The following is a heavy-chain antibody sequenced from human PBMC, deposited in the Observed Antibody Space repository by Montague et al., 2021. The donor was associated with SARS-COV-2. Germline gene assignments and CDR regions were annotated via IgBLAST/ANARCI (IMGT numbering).Heavy chain of an antibody. CDR1: GFSLSTSGMC. V-gene: IGHV2-70*01. CDR3: ARMPVLLWFGELGYYGMDV. J-gene: IGHJ6*02. D-gene: IGHD3-10*01. Sequence: PALVKPTQTLTLPCTFSGFSLSTSGMCVSWIRQPPGKALEWLAXXXWXXXKYXSTSLKTRLTIAKDTSKHQVVLTMTNMDPVDTATYYCARMPVLLWFGELGYYGMDVWGQGTTVTVSS. CDR2: XXWXXXK.